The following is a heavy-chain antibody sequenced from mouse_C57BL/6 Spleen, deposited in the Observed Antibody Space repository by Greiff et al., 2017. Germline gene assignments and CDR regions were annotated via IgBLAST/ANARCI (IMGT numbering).Heavy chain of an antibody. Sequence: VQLQQSGAELVRPGASVTLSCKASGYTFTDYEMHWVKQTPVHGLEWIGAIDPENGGTAYNQKFKGKALLTADKSSSTAYMELRRLTSEDSAVYYCTIRSNWYFDVWGTGATVSVSS. J-gene: IGHJ1*03. V-gene: IGHV1-15*01. CDR2: IDPENGGT. CDR3: TIRSNWYFDV. CDR1: GYTFTDYE.